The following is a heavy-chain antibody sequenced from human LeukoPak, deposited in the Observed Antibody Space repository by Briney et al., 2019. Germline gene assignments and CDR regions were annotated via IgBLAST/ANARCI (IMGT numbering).Heavy chain of an antibody. CDR3: ARIPGSSLGAEYFQH. CDR1: GYTFTGYY. J-gene: IGHJ1*01. D-gene: IGHD6-6*01. Sequence: ASVKVSCKASGYTFTGYYMHWVRQAPGQGLEWMGWINPNSGGTNYAQKFQSRVTMTRDTSISTAYMELSRLRSDDTAVYYCARIPGSSLGAEYFQHWGQGTLVTVSS. V-gene: IGHV1-2*02. CDR2: INPNSGGT.